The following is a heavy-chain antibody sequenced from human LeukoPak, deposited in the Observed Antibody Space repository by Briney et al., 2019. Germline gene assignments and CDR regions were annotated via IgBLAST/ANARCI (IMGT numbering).Heavy chain of an antibody. CDR3: ARPLVRGVDY. J-gene: IGHJ4*02. Sequence: GESLKISCKGSGYNFTSYWSGWVRQMPGKWLECMGIIYPGDSVIRYSPSLQGHVTISADKSISTAYLQWSSLKASDTAMYYCARPLVRGVDYWGQGTLVTVSS. D-gene: IGHD3-10*01. V-gene: IGHV5-51*01. CDR2: IYPGDSVI. CDR1: GYNFTSYW.